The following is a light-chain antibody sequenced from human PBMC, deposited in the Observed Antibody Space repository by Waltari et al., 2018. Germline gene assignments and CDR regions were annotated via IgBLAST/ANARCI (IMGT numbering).Light chain of an antibody. V-gene: IGKV4-1*01. CDR2: WAS. CDR1: QSILYTSNNKNY. CDR3: QQDFDNPRT. J-gene: IGKJ2*01. Sequence: EIVMTQSPESLAVSLGETATITCKSSQSILYTSNNKNYLAWYQQKPGQPPRLLIYWASARDSGVPDRFSGSGSGTDFTLTISSLQAEDVAVYYCQQDFDNPRTFGQGTRLEIK.